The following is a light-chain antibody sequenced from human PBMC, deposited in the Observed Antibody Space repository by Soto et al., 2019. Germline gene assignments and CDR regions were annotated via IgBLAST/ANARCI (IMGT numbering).Light chain of an antibody. CDR3: QQYGSSPPRIT. CDR2: GAS. V-gene: IGKV3-20*01. Sequence: EIVMTQSPATLSVSPGERVSLSCRASHNIHDKLAWYQQKPGQTPRLLIYGASNRATGIPDRFSGSGSGTDFTLTISRLEPEDFAVYYCQQYGSSPPRITFGQGTRLEIK. J-gene: IGKJ5*01. CDR1: HNIHDK.